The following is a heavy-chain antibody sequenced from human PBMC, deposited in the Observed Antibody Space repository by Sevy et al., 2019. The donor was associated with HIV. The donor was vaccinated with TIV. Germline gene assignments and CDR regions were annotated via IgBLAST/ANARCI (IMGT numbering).Heavy chain of an antibody. D-gene: IGHD3-3*01. CDR2: ISSSGSNI. CDR3: ARDLHRGLSGLTSGY. V-gene: IGHV3-11*01. Sequence: GGSLRLSCAASGFTFSDYYMSWIRQAPGKGLEWVSYISSSGSNIYYADSVKGRFTVSRDNAKNSMYLQMNSLRAEDTALYYCARDLHRGLSGLTSGYWGQGTLVTVSS. J-gene: IGHJ4*02. CDR1: GFTFSDYY.